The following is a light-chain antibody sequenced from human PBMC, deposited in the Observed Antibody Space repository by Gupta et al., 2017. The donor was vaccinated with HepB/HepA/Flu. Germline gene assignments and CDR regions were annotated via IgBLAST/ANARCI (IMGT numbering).Light chain of an antibody. CDR2: KAS. V-gene: IGKV1-5*03. CDR1: QSISSW. J-gene: IGKJ1*01. Sequence: EIKMTKSPSTLSASVGDTVTITCRASQSISSWLAWYQQKQGKAPKLLIYKASTLESGVPSRFSGGGSGTEFTLPIRSLQPDDFATYYCQQYGTFGQGTKVEI. CDR3: QQYGT.